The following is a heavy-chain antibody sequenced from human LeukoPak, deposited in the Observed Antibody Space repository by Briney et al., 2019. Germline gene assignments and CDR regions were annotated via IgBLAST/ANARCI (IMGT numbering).Heavy chain of an antibody. CDR3: ARDNTAIGAFDI. Sequence: AGGSLRLSCAASGFTFSSYGMHWVRQAPGKGLEWVAFIRYDGSNKYYADSVKGRFTISRDNSKNTLYLQMNSLRAEDTAVYYCARDNTAIGAFDIWGQGTMVTVSS. V-gene: IGHV3-30*02. J-gene: IGHJ3*02. D-gene: IGHD5-18*01. CDR1: GFTFSSYG. CDR2: IRYDGSNK.